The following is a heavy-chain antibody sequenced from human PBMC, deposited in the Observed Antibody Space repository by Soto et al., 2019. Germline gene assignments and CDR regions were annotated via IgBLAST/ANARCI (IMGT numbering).Heavy chain of an antibody. D-gene: IGHD3-10*01. CDR3: ARRVSGSGSYPPPYYFDY. CDR2: IYYSGST. V-gene: IGHV4-39*01. J-gene: IGHJ4*02. Sequence: QLQLQESGPGLVKPSETLSLTCTVSGGSISSSSYYWGWIRQPPGKGLEWIGSIYYSGSTYYNPSLKSRVTISVDXXKXQXXLKLSSVTAADTAVYYCARRVSGSGSYPPPYYFDYWGQGTLVTVSS. CDR1: GGSISSSSYY.